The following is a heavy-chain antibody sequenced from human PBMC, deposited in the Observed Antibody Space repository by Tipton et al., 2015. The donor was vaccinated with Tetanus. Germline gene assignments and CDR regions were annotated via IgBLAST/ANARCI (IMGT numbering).Heavy chain of an antibody. V-gene: IGHV4-39*01. Sequence: TLSLTCTVSGGQFISSSFYFGWIRQPPGKGLEWVGSIYHSGTTYYNPSLNSRVNISSFASKNEISLTLTSVTAADTAVYYCARRGRYNTDSFHLWGQGTMVTV. D-gene: IGHD5-18*01. CDR3: ARRGRYNTDSFHL. J-gene: IGHJ3*01. CDR1: GGQFISSSFY. CDR2: IYHSGTT.